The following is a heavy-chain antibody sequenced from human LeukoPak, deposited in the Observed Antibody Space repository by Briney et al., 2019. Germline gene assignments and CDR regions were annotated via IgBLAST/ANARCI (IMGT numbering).Heavy chain of an antibody. CDR1: GFTFSDYY. Sequence: GSLRLSCAASGFTFSDYYMSWIRQAPGKGLEWVSYISSSGGSIYYADSVKGRFTISRDNAKNSLYLQMNSLRAEDTAVYYCARASQWLPTDYWGQGTLVTVSS. CDR3: ARASQWLPTDY. J-gene: IGHJ4*02. D-gene: IGHD6-19*01. CDR2: ISSSGGSI. V-gene: IGHV3-11*04.